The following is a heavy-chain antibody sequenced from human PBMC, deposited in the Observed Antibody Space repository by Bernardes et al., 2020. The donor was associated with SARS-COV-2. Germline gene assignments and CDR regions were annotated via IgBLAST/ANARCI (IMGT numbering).Heavy chain of an antibody. CDR3: VKDKGDGSFDY. D-gene: IGHD3-16*01. V-gene: IGHV3-7*03. J-gene: IGHJ4*02. CDR2: INRDGNDK. Sequence: GGSLRLSCPASGFTFSNSWLSWVRQSPSRGLEWVAKINRDGNDKYYRDSVKGRFIIARDNSKSSLYLEMNSLRVEDTGVYYCVKDKGDGSFDYWGRGTLVTVS. CDR1: GFTFSNSW.